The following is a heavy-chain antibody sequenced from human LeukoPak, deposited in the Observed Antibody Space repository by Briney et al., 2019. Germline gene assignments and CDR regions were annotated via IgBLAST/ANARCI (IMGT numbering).Heavy chain of an antibody. D-gene: IGHD1-26*01. CDR3: ARDNSVGDVAWWFDL. CDR2: INPSGSST. V-gene: IGHV1-46*01. CDR1: GYSFTSHY. Sequence: GASVKVSCKASGYSFTSHYMHWVRQAPGQGLEWLGLINPSGSSTLYAQKFQGRITMTRDMSTTTDYMELSSLTYDDTAVYYCARDNSVGDVAWWFDLWGQGTLVTVSS. J-gene: IGHJ5*02.